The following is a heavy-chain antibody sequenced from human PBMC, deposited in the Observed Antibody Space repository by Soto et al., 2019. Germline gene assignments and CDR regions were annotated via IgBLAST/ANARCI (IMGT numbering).Heavy chain of an antibody. V-gene: IGHV4-34*01. CDR3: ARARRREAAAVKLSNYFDY. D-gene: IGHD6-13*01. CDR2: INHSGST. CDR1: GGSFSGYY. J-gene: IGHJ4*02. Sequence: SETLSLTCAVYGGSFSGYYWSWIRQPPGKGLEWIGEINHSGSTNYNPSLKSRVTISVDTSKNQFSLKLGSVTAADTAVYYCARARRREAAAVKLSNYFDYWGQGTLVTVSS.